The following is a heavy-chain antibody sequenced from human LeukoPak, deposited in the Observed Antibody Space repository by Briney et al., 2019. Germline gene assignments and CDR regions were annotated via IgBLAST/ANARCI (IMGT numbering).Heavy chain of an antibody. D-gene: IGHD3-10*02. V-gene: IGHV3-7*01. J-gene: IGHJ3*02. Sequence: GGSLRLSCAASGFTFSSYWMSWVRQAPGKGLEWVANIKQDGSEKYYVDSVKGRFTISRDNAKNSLYLQMNSLRAEDTAVYYCARDVRAGLRRRVAPLGQAFDIWGQGTMVTVSS. CDR1: GFTFSSYW. CDR3: ARDVRAGLRRRVAPLGQAFDI. CDR2: IKQDGSEK.